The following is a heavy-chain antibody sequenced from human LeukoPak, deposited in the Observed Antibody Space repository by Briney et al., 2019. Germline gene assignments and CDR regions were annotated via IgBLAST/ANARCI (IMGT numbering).Heavy chain of an antibody. J-gene: IGHJ4*02. V-gene: IGHV4-59*01. CDR3: ARGASGYSYG. CDR1: GGSISSYY. D-gene: IGHD5-18*01. CDR2: ISYSGST. Sequence: SETLSLTCTVSGGSISSYYWSWIRQPPGKGLEWIGYISYSGSTNYNPSPKSRVTISIDTSKNQFSLKLSSVTAADTAVYYCARGASGYSYGWGQGTLVTVSS.